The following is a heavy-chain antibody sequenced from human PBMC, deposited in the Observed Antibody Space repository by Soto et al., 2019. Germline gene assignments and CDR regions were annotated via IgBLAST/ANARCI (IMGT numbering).Heavy chain of an antibody. CDR2: IKQDGSEK. CDR1: GFTFSSYW. CDR3: ARGHTTSPNWFDP. V-gene: IGHV3-7*03. J-gene: IGHJ5*02. Sequence: PGGSLRLSCAASGFTFSSYWMSWVRQAPGKGLEWVANIKQDGSEKFYVDSVKGRFTISKDNAKNSVYLQMNSLRAEDTAVYYCARGHTTSPNWFDPWGQGPLVTVSS. D-gene: IGHD2-2*01.